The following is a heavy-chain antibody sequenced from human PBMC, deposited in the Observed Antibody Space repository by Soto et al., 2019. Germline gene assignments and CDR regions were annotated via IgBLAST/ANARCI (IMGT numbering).Heavy chain of an antibody. Sequence: QVQLVQSGAEVKKPGSSVKVSCKVSGGTFSSSAISWVRQYPGQGLEWLGGIIPIFGTADYAKKIHGRVTITADASTSTAYMELSSLRSEDTAVYYCARDGGVYDYSTFDYWVQGTLVTVSS. J-gene: IGHJ4*02. CDR1: GGTFSSSA. CDR3: ARDGGVYDYSTFDY. V-gene: IGHV1-69*12. CDR2: IIPIFGTA. D-gene: IGHD4-4*01.